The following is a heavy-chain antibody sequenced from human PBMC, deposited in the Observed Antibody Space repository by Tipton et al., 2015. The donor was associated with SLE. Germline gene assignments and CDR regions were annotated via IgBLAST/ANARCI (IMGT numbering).Heavy chain of an antibody. CDR3: ARVLGGLGLFDY. J-gene: IGHJ4*02. CDR1: GFTVSSNY. V-gene: IGHV3-53*05. Sequence: GSPRLSCAASGFTVSSNYMSWVRQAPGKGLEWVSVIYSGGSTYYADSVKGRFTISRDNSKNTLYLQMNSLRAEDTAVYYCARVLGGLGLFDYWGQGTLVTVSS. CDR2: IYSGGST. D-gene: IGHD2-15*01.